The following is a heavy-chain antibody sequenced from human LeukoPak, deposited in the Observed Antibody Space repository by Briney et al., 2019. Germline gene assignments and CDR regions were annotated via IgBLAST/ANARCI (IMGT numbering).Heavy chain of an antibody. CDR1: GGTFSSYA. CDR3: ARGTSWSKLRFLEWLPYYYYGMDV. J-gene: IGHJ6*02. D-gene: IGHD3-3*01. V-gene: IGHV1-69*13. CDR2: IIPIFGTA. Sequence: SVEVSCKASGGTFSSYAISWVRQAPGQGLEWMGGIIPIFGTANYAQKFQGRVTITADESTSTAYMELSSLRSEDTAVYYCARGTSWSKLRFLEWLPYYYYGMDVWGQGTTVTVSS.